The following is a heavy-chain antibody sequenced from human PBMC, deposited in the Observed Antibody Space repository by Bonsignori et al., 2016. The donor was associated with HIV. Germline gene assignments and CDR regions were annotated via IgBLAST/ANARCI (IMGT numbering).Heavy chain of an antibody. D-gene: IGHD6-13*01. CDR2: IYSSGKT. J-gene: IGHJ4*02. V-gene: IGHV3-66*01. CDR3: ARVGSSSWYYFDH. Sequence: WIRQPPGKGLEWVSVIYSSGKTYYAESLKDRFTISRDNSKNMLYLQMHSLRGEDTAVYYCARVGSSSWYYFDHWGQGTLVTVSS.